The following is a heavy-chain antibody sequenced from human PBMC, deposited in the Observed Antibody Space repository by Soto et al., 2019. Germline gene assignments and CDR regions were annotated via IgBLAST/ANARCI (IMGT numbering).Heavy chain of an antibody. Sequence: QVQLAESGGGVVQPGRSLRLSCAASGFTFSSYGMHWVRQAPGKGLERVAVIWYDGNNKYYADSVKGLVTISRDNSKNTLYLQINSLRAEDTAVYSCQRMAPYYGMGVWGQGTTVTVSS. J-gene: IGHJ6*02. CDR2: IWYDGNNK. V-gene: IGHV3-33*01. CDR1: GFTFSSYG. CDR3: QRMAPYYGMGV.